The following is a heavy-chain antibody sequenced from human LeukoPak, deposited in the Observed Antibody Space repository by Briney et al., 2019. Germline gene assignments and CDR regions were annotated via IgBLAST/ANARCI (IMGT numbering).Heavy chain of an antibody. D-gene: IGHD2-21*02. V-gene: IGHV3-49*03. CDR2: IRSKAYGGTT. CDR3: TRDGASVVVTAIDY. Sequence: GGSLRLSCAASGFTFSSYAMSWFRQAPGKGLEWVGFIRSKAYGGTTEYAASVKGRFTISRDDSKSIAYLQMNSLKTEDTAVYYCTRDGASVVVTAIDYWGQGTLVTVSS. CDR1: GFTFSSYA. J-gene: IGHJ4*02.